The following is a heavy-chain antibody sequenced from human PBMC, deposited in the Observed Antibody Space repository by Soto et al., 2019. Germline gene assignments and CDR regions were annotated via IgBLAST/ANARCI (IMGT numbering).Heavy chain of an antibody. CDR1: GFMFSAYT. J-gene: IGHJ4*01. D-gene: IGHD3-16*01. V-gene: IGHV3-21*06. Sequence: GGSLRLSCAASGFMFSAYTMNWVRQAPGKGLEWLSSISDDSSYIDYADSLRGRFTVSRDNARNSLYLQIDSLGVEDTAVYYCATPYYLHHWGPGTILTVYS. CDR2: ISDDSSYI. CDR3: ATPYYLHH.